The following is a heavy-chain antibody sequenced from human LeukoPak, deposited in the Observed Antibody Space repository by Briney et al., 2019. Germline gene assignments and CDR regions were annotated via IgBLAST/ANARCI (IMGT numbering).Heavy chain of an antibody. V-gene: IGHV3-30*03. J-gene: IGHJ2*01. CDR3: AREDYNDSGWYFDL. Sequence: GGSLRLSCAASGFTFSTYAMHWVRQAPGKGLEWVAVMSYDGSNKYYGDSVKGRFTVSRDNSKNTLFLQMNSLRAEDTAVYYCAREDYNDSGWYFDLWGRSTLVTVSS. CDR2: MSYDGSNK. CDR1: GFTFSTYA. D-gene: IGHD4-17*01.